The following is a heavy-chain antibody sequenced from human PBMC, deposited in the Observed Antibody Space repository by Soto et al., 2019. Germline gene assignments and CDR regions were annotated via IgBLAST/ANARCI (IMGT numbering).Heavy chain of an antibody. CDR1: GFTFSSYG. CDR2: ISYDGSNK. J-gene: IGHJ4*02. CDR3: AKGRWLRFHARYSSGPFDC. D-gene: IGHD6-19*01. V-gene: IGHV3-30*18. Sequence: QVQLVESGGGVVQPGRSLRLSCAASGFTFSSYGMHWVRQAPGKGLEWVAVISYDGSNKYYADSVKGRFTISRDDSKNTLYLQMNRLRAEDTAVYYCAKGRWLRFHARYSSGPFDCWGEGTLVTDSS.